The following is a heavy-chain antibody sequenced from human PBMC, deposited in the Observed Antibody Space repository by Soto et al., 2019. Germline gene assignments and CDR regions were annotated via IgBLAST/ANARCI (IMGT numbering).Heavy chain of an antibody. CDR1: GGSISSSSYY. Sequence: SSKTLSLTCTVSGGSISSSSYYWGWIRQPPGKGLEWIGSIYYSGSTYYNPSLKSRVTISVDTSKNQFSLKLSSVTAADTAVYYCARHYYYDISGYQVDFDYWGQGTLVSVSA. CDR3: ARHYYYDISGYQVDFDY. D-gene: IGHD3-22*01. V-gene: IGHV4-39*01. CDR2: IYYSGST. J-gene: IGHJ4*02.